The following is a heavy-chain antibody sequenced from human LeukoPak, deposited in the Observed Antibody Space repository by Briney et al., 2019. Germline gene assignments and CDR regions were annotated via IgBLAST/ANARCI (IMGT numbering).Heavy chain of an antibody. D-gene: IGHD1-1*01. J-gene: IGHJ4*02. Sequence: GESLKISCKGSGYRFSSYWIGWVRQMPGKGLEWMGIIYPGESDTRYSPSFEGQVTISADKSISTAYLQWSSLKASDTAMYYCARYTDHYYFDYWGQGTLVTVSS. CDR3: ARYTDHYYFDY. CDR2: IYPGESDT. CDR1: GYRFSSYW. V-gene: IGHV5-51*01.